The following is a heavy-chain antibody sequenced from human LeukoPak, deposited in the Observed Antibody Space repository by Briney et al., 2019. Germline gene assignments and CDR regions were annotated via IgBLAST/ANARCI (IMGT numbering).Heavy chain of an antibody. CDR3: ASAYYDFWSGYQKTYYYYMDV. CDR1: GGTFSSYA. J-gene: IGHJ6*03. Sequence: GASVKVSCKASGGTFSSYAISWVRQAPGQGLEWMGGIIPIFGTANYAQKFQGRVTITTDESTSTAYMELSSPRSEDTAVYYCASAYYDFWSGYQKTYYYYMDVWGKGTTVTVSS. D-gene: IGHD3-3*01. V-gene: IGHV1-69*05. CDR2: IIPIFGTA.